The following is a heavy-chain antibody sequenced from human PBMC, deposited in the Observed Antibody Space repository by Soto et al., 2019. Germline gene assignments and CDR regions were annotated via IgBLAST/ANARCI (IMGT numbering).Heavy chain of an antibody. D-gene: IGHD3-10*02. CDR2: IYYSGST. J-gene: IGHJ4*02. CDR3: ARGIVRYYYVTD. CDR1: GGSISSGDYY. V-gene: IGHV4-30-4*01. Sequence: SETLSLTCAVSGGSISSGDYYWSWIRQPPGKGLEWIGYIYYSGSTYYNPSLKSRVTISVDTSKNQFSLKLSSVTAADTAVYYCARGIVRYYYVTDWGQGTLVTVSS.